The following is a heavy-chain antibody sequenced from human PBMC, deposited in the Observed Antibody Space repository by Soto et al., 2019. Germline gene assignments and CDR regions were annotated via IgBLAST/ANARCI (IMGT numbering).Heavy chain of an antibody. CDR2: ISSSSSTI. D-gene: IGHD2-2*01. J-gene: IGHJ4*02. V-gene: IGHV3-48*02. CDR1: GFTFSSYS. CDR3: ARGARYCSSTSCKTLVY. Sequence: GGSLRLSCAASGFTFSSYSMNWVRQAPGKGLEWVSYISSSSSTIYYADSVKGRFTISRDNAKNSLYLQMNSLRDEDTAVYYCARGARYCSSTSCKTLVYWGQGTLVTVSS.